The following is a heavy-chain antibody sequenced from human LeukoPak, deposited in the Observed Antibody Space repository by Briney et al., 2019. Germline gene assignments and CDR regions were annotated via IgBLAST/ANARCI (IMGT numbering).Heavy chain of an antibody. V-gene: IGHV1-18*01. J-gene: IGHJ4*02. D-gene: IGHD3-22*01. CDR1: GYTFTSYG. CDR2: ISAYNGNT. CDR3: ASPSPKYYYDSSGVFDY. Sequence: GASVKVSCKASGYTFTSYGISWVRQAPGQGLEWMGWISAYNGNTNYAQKLQGRVTMTTDTSTSTAYMELSSLRSEDTAVYYCASPSPKYYYDSSGVFDYWGQGTLVTVSS.